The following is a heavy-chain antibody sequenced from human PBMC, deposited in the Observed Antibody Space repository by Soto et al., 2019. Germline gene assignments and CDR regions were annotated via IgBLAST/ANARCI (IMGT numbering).Heavy chain of an antibody. J-gene: IGHJ6*02. V-gene: IGHV5-51*01. CDR1: GYSFTSYW. CDR3: ARAKRPSSSLRRSYYYGMDV. CDR2: IYPGDSDT. D-gene: IGHD6-6*01. Sequence: EVQLVQSGAEVKKPGESLQISCKGSGYSFTSYWIGWVRQMPGKGLEWMGIIYPGDSDTRYSPSFQGQVTISADKSISTAYLQWSSLKASDTAMYYCARAKRPSSSLRRSYYYGMDVWGQGTTVTVSS.